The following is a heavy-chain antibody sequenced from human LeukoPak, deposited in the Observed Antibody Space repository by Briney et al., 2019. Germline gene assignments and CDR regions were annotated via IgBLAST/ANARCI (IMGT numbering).Heavy chain of an antibody. J-gene: IGHJ4*02. CDR3: VKESTSSGYYYAPDY. Sequence: PGGSLRLSCAASGFSFRTYAMTWVRQAPGRGLEWVSSISGSGATTYNADPLKGRFTISRDNSENTLYLQMNSLRAEDTAVYYCVKESTSSGYYYAPDYWGQGTPVTVSS. CDR2: ISGSGATT. CDR1: GFSFRTYA. D-gene: IGHD3-22*01. V-gene: IGHV3-23*01.